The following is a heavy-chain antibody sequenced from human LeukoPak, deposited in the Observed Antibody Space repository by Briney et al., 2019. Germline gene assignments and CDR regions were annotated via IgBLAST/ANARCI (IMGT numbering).Heavy chain of an antibody. CDR1: GFTFSSYA. V-gene: IGHV3-30*02. Sequence: PGGSLRLSCAASGFTFSSYAMSWVRQAPGKGLEWVAFIRYDGSNKYYADSVKGRFTISRDNSKNTLYLQMNSLRAEDTAVYYCAKDPSLGIAVAGLDYWGQGTLVTVSS. D-gene: IGHD6-19*01. CDR3: AKDPSLGIAVAGLDY. J-gene: IGHJ4*02. CDR2: IRYDGSNK.